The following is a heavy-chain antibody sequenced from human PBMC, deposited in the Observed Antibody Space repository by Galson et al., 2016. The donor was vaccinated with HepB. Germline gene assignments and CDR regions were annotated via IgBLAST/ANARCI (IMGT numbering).Heavy chain of an antibody. CDR1: GFIFREFD. CDR2: ISVTGSST. J-gene: IGHJ4*02. D-gene: IGHD1-1*01. Sequence: SLRLSCAASGFIFREFDMNWVRQAPGKGLEWVSRISVTGSSTDYADSVKGRFTISRDNFKNTLYLQMNSLRVEDTAIYYCAKAWGGTTSRPELWGQGALVTVSS. CDR3: AKAWGGTTSRPEL. V-gene: IGHV3-23*01.